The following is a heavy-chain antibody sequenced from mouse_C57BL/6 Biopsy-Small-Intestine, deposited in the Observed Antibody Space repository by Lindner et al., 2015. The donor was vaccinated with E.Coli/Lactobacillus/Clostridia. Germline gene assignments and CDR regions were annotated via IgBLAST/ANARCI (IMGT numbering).Heavy chain of an antibody. Sequence: VQLQESGPGLVAPSQNLSITCSVSGFSLTNYGVHWVRQPPGKGLEWLVVIWSDGTTTYNSALKSRLSINKDFSKSQVLLKMKSLQTDDTALYYCARHYGRYGDYTMDYWGQGTSVTVSS. CDR1: GFSLTNYG. J-gene: IGHJ4*01. CDR2: IWSDGTT. V-gene: IGHV2-6-1*01. CDR3: ARHYGRYGDYTMDY. D-gene: IGHD1-1*02.